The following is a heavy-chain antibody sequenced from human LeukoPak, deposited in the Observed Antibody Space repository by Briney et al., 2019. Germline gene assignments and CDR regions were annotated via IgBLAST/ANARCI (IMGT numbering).Heavy chain of an antibody. Sequence: GASVKVSCKASGYTFTSYYMHWVRQAPGQGLEWMGIINPSGGSTSYAQKFQGRVTMTRDTSTSTVYMELSSLRSDDTAVYYCARDSVSSGWYFPSFFSGDAFDIWGQGTMVTVSS. CDR3: ARDSVSSGWYFPSFFSGDAFDI. V-gene: IGHV1-46*01. J-gene: IGHJ3*02. D-gene: IGHD6-19*01. CDR1: GYTFTSYY. CDR2: INPSGGST.